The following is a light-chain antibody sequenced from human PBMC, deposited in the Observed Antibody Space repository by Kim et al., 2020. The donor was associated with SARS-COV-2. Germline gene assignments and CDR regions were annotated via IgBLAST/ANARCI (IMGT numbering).Light chain of an antibody. CDR2: SNN. CDR1: SSNIGEGYD. J-gene: IGLJ1*01. Sequence: RVTSSCTGSSSNIGEGYDVHWYQQLPGRAPTFLIYSNNNRPSGVPNRFSASTTGTSASLAIAGLQAEDEAAYYCQSYDSRLSSYVFGTGTKNTVL. V-gene: IGLV1-40*01. CDR3: QSYDSRLSSYV.